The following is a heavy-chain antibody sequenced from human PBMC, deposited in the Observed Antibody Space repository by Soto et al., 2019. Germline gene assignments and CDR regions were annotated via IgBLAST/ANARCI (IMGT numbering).Heavy chain of an antibody. D-gene: IGHD3-3*01. CDR1: CGSISSGGYY. CDR2: IYYSGST. J-gene: IGHJ6*02. Sequence: SETLSLTCTVSCGSISSGGYYWSWIRQHPGKGLEWIGYIYYSGSTYYNPSLKSRVTISVDTSKNQFSLKLSSVTAADTAVYYCARGGGYYYGMDVWGQGTTVTVSS. CDR3: ARGGGYYYGMDV. V-gene: IGHV4-31*03.